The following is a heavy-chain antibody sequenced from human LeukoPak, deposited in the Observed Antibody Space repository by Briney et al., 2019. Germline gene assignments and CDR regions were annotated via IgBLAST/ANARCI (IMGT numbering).Heavy chain of an antibody. CDR3: AKARGSGYAEYYFDY. J-gene: IGHJ4*02. V-gene: IGHV3-23*01. CDR2: ISGSGDSS. CDR1: GFTFSNYA. Sequence: GGSLRLSCAASGFTFSNYAINWARQAPGKGLEWVSAISGSGDSSYYADSVQGRFTISRDNSKNTLYLQMNSLRVEDTAVYYCAKARGSGYAEYYFDYWGQGTLVTVSS. D-gene: IGHD5-12*01.